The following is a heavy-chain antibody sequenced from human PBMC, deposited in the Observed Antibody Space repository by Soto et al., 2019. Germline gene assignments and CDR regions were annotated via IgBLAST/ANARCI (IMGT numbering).Heavy chain of an antibody. CDR2: IIPIFGTA. D-gene: IGHD1-26*01. V-gene: IGHV1-69*13. J-gene: IGHJ6*04. CDR1: GGTFISYA. Sequence: VKCYRKSSGGTFISYAISLVRQAPGQGLEWMGGIIPIFGTANYAQKFQGRVTITADESTSTAYMAMSSLRSEDTAVYYCARGRSGKTSGSVAWGKGTKGTVSS. CDR3: ARGRSGKTSGSVA.